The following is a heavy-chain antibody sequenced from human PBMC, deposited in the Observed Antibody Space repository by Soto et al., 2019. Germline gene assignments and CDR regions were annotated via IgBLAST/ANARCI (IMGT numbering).Heavy chain of an antibody. CDR3: ARHAYCDGDSSPLL. D-gene: IGHD2-21*02. CDR1: GASVSFNY. CDR2: VSYTGGT. J-gene: IGHJ4*02. V-gene: IGHV4-59*08. Sequence: QVQLQESGPGLVKPSETLSLTCTVSGASVSFNYWSWIRQPPGKGLEWIGYVSYTGGTSYNPSLQSRVAMSVDTSKNLFSLKVDSVTAADTAVYYCARHAYCDGDSSPLLWGQGTLVTVSS.